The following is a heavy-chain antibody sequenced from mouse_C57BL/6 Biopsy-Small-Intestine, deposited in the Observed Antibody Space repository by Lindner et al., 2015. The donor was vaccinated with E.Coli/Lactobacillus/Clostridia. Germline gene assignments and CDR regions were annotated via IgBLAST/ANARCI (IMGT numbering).Heavy chain of an antibody. Sequence: SVKVSCKASGYTFTDYYIHWVRQAPGQGLEWMGYINPNTGGTNYAQKFQGWVTMTRDTSISTAYMELTRLRSDDTAVFYCAKDSGSFLDYYMDVWGKGTVVTVSP. V-gene: IGHV1-18*01. CDR3: AKDSGSFLDYYMDV. D-gene: IGHD1-3*01. CDR2: INPNTGGT. J-gene: IGHJ1*03. CDR1: GYTFTDYY.